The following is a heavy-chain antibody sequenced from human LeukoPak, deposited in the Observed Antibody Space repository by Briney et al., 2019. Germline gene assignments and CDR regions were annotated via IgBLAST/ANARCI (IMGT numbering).Heavy chain of an antibody. CDR1: GGSFSGYY. J-gene: IGHJ4*02. Sequence: SETLSLSCAVYGGSFSGYYWSWIRQPPGKGLEWIGEINHSGSTNYNPSLKSRVTISVDTSKNQFSLKLSSVTAADTAVYYCAYGGKGRYFDYWGQGTLVTVSS. V-gene: IGHV4-34*01. CDR2: INHSGST. D-gene: IGHD1-14*01. CDR3: AYGGKGRYFDY.